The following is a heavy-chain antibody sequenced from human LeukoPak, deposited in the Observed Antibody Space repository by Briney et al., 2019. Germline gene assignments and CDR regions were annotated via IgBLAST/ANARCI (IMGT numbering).Heavy chain of an antibody. V-gene: IGHV4-59*01. Sequence: PSETLSLTCTVSGGSISSYYWSWIRQPPGKGLEWIGYIYYSGSTNYNPSLKSRVTISVDTSKDQFSLKLSSVTAADTAVYYCARVAIFGVVISAFDIWGQGTMVTVSS. CDR3: ARVAIFGVVISAFDI. D-gene: IGHD3-3*01. CDR2: IYYSGST. J-gene: IGHJ3*02. CDR1: GGSISSYY.